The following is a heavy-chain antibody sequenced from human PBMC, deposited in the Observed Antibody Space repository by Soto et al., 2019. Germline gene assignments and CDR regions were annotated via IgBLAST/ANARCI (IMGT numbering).Heavy chain of an antibody. CDR3: AKVRYRSPMGYYSGMDA. V-gene: IGHV1-69*13. CDR2: IIPIFGTA. D-gene: IGHD2-15*01. Sequence: SVNVSCKASRVAFSKFIVTWVRQAPGLGLEWVGGIIPIFGTANYAQKFQGRVTITADESTSTSYMEVNNLRSEATAVYYCAKVRYRSPMGYYSGMDAWGQGTTVTVSS. J-gene: IGHJ6*02. CDR1: RVAFSKFI.